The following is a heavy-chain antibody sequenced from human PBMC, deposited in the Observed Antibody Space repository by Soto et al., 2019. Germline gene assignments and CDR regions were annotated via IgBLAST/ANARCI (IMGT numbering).Heavy chain of an antibody. CDR1: GFTFDDYT. J-gene: IGHJ4*02. V-gene: IGHV3-43*01. CDR3: AKDLAEYSSGWQLDTPFDY. CDR2: ISWDGGST. D-gene: IGHD6-19*01. Sequence: GGSLRLSCAASGFTFDDYTMHWVRQAPGKGLEWVSLISWDGGSTYYADSVKGRFTISRDNSKNSLYLQMNSLRTEDTALYYCAKDLAEYSSGWQLDTPFDYWGQGTLVTVSS.